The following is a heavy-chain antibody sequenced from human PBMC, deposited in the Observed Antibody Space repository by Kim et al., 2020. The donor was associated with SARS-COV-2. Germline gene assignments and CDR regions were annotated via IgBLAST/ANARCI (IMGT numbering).Heavy chain of an antibody. CDR1: GGSISSSHDY. CDR3: ARHARVSTDYFDY. CDR2: IYYSGST. J-gene: IGHJ4*02. Sequence: SETLSLTCTVSGGSISSSHDYWGWIRQPPGKGLEWIGTIYYSGSTYYNPSLKSRLTISVDTSKNQFSLDLSSVTAADTAVYFCARHARVSTDYFDYWGQGTLVTVSS. V-gene: IGHV4-39*01.